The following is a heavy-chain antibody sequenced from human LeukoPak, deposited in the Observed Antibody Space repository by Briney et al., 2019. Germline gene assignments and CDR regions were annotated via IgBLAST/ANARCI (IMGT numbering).Heavy chain of an antibody. Sequence: GGPLRLSCAASGFTVSSNYMSWVRQAPGKGLEWVSVIYSGGSTYYADSVKGRFTISRDNSKNTLYLQMNSLRAEDTAVYYCARSLVVIFAFDIWGQGTMVTVSS. J-gene: IGHJ3*02. V-gene: IGHV3-53*01. CDR1: GFTVSSNY. CDR2: IYSGGST. CDR3: ARSLVVIFAFDI. D-gene: IGHD3-22*01.